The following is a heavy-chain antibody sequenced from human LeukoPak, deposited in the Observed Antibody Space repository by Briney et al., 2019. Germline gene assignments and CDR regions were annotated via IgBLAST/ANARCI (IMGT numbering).Heavy chain of an antibody. Sequence: GGSLRLSCAASRFTFSNAWMSWVRQAPGKGLEWVGCIKSKVDDETTEYAAPVKGRFTISRDDSNSMVYLQMNSLKIEDTAVYYCAIDEPNYAPYDFDYWGQGTLVAVSS. CDR2: IKSKVDDETT. CDR3: AIDEPNYAPYDFDY. D-gene: IGHD4/OR15-4a*01. V-gene: IGHV3-15*01. J-gene: IGHJ4*02. CDR1: RFTFSNAW.